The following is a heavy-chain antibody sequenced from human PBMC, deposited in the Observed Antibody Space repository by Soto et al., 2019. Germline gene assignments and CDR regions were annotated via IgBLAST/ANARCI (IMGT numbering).Heavy chain of an antibody. V-gene: IGHV1-2*02. D-gene: IGHD1-26*01. CDR2: INPKNGDT. CDR3: ARSSGSYSYYGMDV. CDR1: GYTLTGYY. Sequence: ASVKVSFKASGYTLTGYYMHWVRQAPGQGLEWMGCINPKNGDTYYAQKFQGRVTLTRDTSVSTAHMELSRLKSDDTAVYYCARSSGSYSYYGMDVWGQGTTVTVSS. J-gene: IGHJ6*02.